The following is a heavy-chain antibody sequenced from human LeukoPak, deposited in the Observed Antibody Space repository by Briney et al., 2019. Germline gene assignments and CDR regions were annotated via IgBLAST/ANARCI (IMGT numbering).Heavy chain of an antibody. J-gene: IGHJ4*02. D-gene: IGHD6-6*01. Sequence: PGGSLRLSCAASGFTFSSYWMSWVRQAPGKGLEWVANIKQDGSEKYYVDSVKGRFTISRDNAKNSLYLQMNSLRAEDTAVYYCARDANRIAARGGFDYWGQGTLVTVSS. CDR3: ARDANRIAARGGFDY. CDR1: GFTFSSYW. CDR2: IKQDGSEK. V-gene: IGHV3-7*01.